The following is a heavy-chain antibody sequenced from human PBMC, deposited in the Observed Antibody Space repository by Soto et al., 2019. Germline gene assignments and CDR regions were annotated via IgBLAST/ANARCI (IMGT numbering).Heavy chain of an antibody. CDR3: ARGGDLFNY. D-gene: IGHD2-21*02. J-gene: IGHJ4*02. Sequence: GGSVGLSCAVSGYTVSSNYMSWVRQARGKGLELVSVIYSGGSTYYADSVKGRFTISRDNSKNPLYLQMISLRAEDTAVDCRARGGDLFNYWGQGTLVTV. CDR2: IYSGGST. V-gene: IGHV3-53*01. CDR1: GYTVSSNY.